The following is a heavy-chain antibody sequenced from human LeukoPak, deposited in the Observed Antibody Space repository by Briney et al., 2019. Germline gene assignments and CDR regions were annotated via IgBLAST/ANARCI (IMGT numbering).Heavy chain of an antibody. J-gene: IGHJ3*02. V-gene: IGHV1-8*01. CDR3: ARGSLYCGGDCYHDI. D-gene: IGHD2-21*02. CDR2: MNPNSGNT. CDR1: GYTFTSYD. Sequence: GASVKVSCKASGYTFTSYDINWVRQATGQGLEWMGCMNPNSGNTGYAQKFQGRVTMTRNISINTAYMELSSLRSEDTAVYSCARGSLYCGGDCYHDIWGQGTMVTVSS.